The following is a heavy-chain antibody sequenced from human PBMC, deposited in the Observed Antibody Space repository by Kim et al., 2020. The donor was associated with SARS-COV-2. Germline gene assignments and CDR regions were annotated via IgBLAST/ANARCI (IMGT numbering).Heavy chain of an antibody. J-gene: IGHJ4*02. Sequence: ASVKVSCKASGYTFTSYAMNWVRQAPGQGLEWMGWINTNTGNPTYAQGFTGRFVFSLDTSVSTAYLQISSLKAEDTAVYYCARGFPVAAGIERCPKWEVDYWGPGTLVTVSS. V-gene: IGHV7-4-1*02. CDR2: INTNTGNP. CDR3: ARGFPVAAGIERCPKWEVDY. CDR1: GYTFTSYA. D-gene: IGHD1-26*01.